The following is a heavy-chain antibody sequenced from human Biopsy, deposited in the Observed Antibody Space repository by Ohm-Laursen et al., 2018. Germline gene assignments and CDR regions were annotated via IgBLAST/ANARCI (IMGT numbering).Heavy chain of an antibody. CDR3: ARSGQWARYYFDY. Sequence: LRLSCSASGFNFDDWYMGWVRQAPGKGLEWIGEINHRGYTDYNASLKGRVSISVDTSKNQLSLNLTSVTAADTAVFYCARSGQWARYYFDYWGHGTLVTVSP. V-gene: IGHV4-34*01. CDR1: GFNFDDWY. CDR2: INHRGYT. D-gene: IGHD6-19*01. J-gene: IGHJ4*01.